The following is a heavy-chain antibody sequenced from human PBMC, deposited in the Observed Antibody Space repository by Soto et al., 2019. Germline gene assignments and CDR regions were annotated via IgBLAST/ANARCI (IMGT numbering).Heavy chain of an antibody. CDR3: AIRRAYRNSWYYFDS. J-gene: IGHJ4*02. CDR1: GYTFTDNY. D-gene: IGHD1-7*01. CDR2: VDPEDGQT. Sequence: ASVKVSCKVSGYTFTDNYIHWVQQVPGKGLEWMGLVDPEDGQTAYAEKFQGRVTLSADTSTDTAYMQLSGLKSEDTAVYYCAIRRAYRNSWYYFDSWGQGTLVTVSS. V-gene: IGHV1-69-2*01.